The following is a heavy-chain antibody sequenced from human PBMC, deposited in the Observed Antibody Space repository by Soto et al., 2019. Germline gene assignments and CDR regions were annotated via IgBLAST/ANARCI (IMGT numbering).Heavy chain of an antibody. CDR3: AIRRAYRNSWYYFDS. J-gene: IGHJ4*02. CDR1: GYTFTDNY. D-gene: IGHD1-7*01. CDR2: VDPEDGQT. Sequence: ASVKVSCKVSGYTFTDNYIHWVQQVPGKGLEWMGLVDPEDGQTAYAEKFQGRVTLSADTSTDTAYMQLSGLKSEDTAVYYCAIRRAYRNSWYYFDSWGQGTLVTVSS. V-gene: IGHV1-69-2*01.